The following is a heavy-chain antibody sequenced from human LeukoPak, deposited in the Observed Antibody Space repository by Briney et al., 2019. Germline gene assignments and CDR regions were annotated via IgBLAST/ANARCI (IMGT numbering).Heavy chain of an antibody. CDR1: GFTFSSYE. D-gene: IGHD5-18*01. CDR2: ISSSGSTI. V-gene: IGHV3-48*03. CDR3: AREDTAMVNYYYYGMDV. Sequence: GGSLRLSCAASGFTFSSYEMNWVRQAPGKGLEWVSYISSSGSTIYYADSVKGRFTISRDNAKNSLYLQMNSLRAEDTAVYCCAREDTAMVNYYYYGMDVWGQGTTVTVSS. J-gene: IGHJ6*02.